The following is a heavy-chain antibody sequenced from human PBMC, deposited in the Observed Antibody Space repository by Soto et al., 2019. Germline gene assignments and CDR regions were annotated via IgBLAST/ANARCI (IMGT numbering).Heavy chain of an antibody. J-gene: IGHJ6*03. CDR3: ARDPWVRVRDYYYMDV. Sequence: QVQLQESGPGLVKPSQTLSLTCTVSGGSISSGXXXXSWIRQHPGKGLEWIGYIYYSGSXYYNPSLKSRVTISVDTSKNQFSLKLSSVTAADTAVYYCARDPWVRVRDYYYMDVWGKGTTVTVSS. CDR2: IYYSGSX. D-gene: IGHD3-10*01. V-gene: IGHV4-31*03. CDR1: GGSISSGXXX.